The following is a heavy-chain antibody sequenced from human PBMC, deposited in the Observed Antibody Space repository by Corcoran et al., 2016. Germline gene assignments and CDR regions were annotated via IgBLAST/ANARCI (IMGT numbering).Heavy chain of an antibody. CDR1: GGTFSSYA. Sequence: QVQLVQSGAEVKKPGSSVKVSCKASGGTFSSYAISWVRQAPGQGLEWMGGIIPIFGTANYAQKFQGRVTITADKSTSTAYMELSSLRSEDTAVYKCARVPYCSSTSGHGGKYFDYWGQGTLVTVSS. J-gene: IGHJ4*02. CDR3: ARVPYCSSTSGHGGKYFDY. D-gene: IGHD2-2*01. V-gene: IGHV1-69*06. CDR2: IIPIFGTA.